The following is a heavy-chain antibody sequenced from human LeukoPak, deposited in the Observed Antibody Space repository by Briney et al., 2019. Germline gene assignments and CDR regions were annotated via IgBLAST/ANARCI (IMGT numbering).Heavy chain of an antibody. V-gene: IGHV4-4*07. Sequence: SETLSLTCSVSGGSIRSFYWTWVRQSAWKGLEWIGRVDTSGSTHYNPSLKGRATMSLDTSKYQFSLRLTSVTVADTAVYYCARGLGGASYYMDVWGKGTTDTVSS. D-gene: IGHD3-16*01. J-gene: IGHJ6*03. CDR3: ARGLGGASYYMDV. CDR2: VDTSGST. CDR1: GGSIRSFY.